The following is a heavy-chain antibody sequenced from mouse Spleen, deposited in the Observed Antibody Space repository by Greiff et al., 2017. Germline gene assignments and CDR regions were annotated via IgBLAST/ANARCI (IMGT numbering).Heavy chain of an antibody. CDR1: GFSLTSYG. CDR2: IWSGGST. CDR3: ARKGAGTLWFAY. Sequence: QVQLQQSGPGLVQPSQSLSITCTVSGFSLTSYGVHWVRQSPGKGLEWLGVIWSGGSTDYNAAFISRLSISKDNSKSQVFFKMNSLQAVDTAIYYCARKGAGTLWFAYWGQGTLVTVSA. V-gene: IGHV2-2*01. J-gene: IGHJ3*01. D-gene: IGHD4-1*01.